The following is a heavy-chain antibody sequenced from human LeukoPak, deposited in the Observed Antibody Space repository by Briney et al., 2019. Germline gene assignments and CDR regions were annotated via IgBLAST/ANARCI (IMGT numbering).Heavy chain of an antibody. J-gene: IGHJ4*02. Sequence: PGGSLRLSCAASGFTFSIYWMSWVRQAPGKGLEWVANINVDGIETYYVDSVKGRFTISRDNAQNSLYLQMNSLRAEDTAIYYCARYGRTSYGYWGQGTLVPVFS. CDR1: GFTFSIYW. D-gene: IGHD5-18*01. CDR2: INVDGIET. V-gene: IGHV3-7*05. CDR3: ARYGRTSYGY.